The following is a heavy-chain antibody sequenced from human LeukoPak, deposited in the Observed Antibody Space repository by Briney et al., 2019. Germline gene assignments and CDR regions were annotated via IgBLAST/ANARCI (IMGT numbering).Heavy chain of an antibody. CDR1: GFTFDDHA. Sequence: GGSLRLSCAASGFTFDDHAMYWVRQAPGKGLEWVSGINWDGSRIGYADAVKGRFTISRDSAKNSLYLQMDSLRAEDTALYYCARASYYYDTSGLGAFDIWGQGTLVTVSS. D-gene: IGHD3-22*01. CDR3: ARASYYYDTSGLGAFDI. V-gene: IGHV3-9*01. CDR2: INWDGSRI. J-gene: IGHJ3*02.